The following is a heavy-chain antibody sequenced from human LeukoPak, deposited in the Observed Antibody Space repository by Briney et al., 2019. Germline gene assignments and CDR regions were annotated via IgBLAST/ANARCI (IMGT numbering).Heavy chain of an antibody. J-gene: IGHJ5*02. CDR2: ISSYNGNT. CDR3: ASGGAVAVPNWFDP. D-gene: IGHD6-19*01. V-gene: IGHV1-18*01. Sequence: ASVKLSCKASGYTFTSYGISWVRQPPAQGQERMGLISSYNGNTNYAQKLQGRVTMTADTSTSTAYMKLRSLRSDDTAVYYCASGGAVAVPNWFDPWGQGTLVTVSS. CDR1: GYTFTSYG.